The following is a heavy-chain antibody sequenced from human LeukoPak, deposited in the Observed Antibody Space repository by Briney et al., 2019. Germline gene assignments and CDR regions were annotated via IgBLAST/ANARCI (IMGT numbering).Heavy chain of an antibody. D-gene: IGHD6-13*01. CDR2: ISAYNGNT. CDR1: GYTFTSYG. CDR3: ARDRVSSSDSLSDY. Sequence: ASVKVSCKASGYTFTSYGISWVGQAPGQGLEWMGWISAYNGNTNYAQKLQGRVTMTTDTSTSTAYMELRSLRSDDTAVYYCARDRVSSSDSLSDYWGQGTLVTVSS. V-gene: IGHV1-18*01. J-gene: IGHJ4*02.